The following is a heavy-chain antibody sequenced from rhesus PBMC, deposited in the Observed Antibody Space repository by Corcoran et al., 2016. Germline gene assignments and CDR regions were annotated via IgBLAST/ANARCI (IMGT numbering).Heavy chain of an antibody. CDR2: ISGSSGST. CDR1: GGSIRSSTG. Sequence: QVQLQESGPGLVKPSETLSLTCAVSGGSIRSSTGWSWIRQPPGKGLGWIGYISGSSGSTYYNPSLKSRVTISKDTSKNQFSLKLSSVTAADTAVYYCARGVYSGSYHFDYWGQGVLVTVSS. CDR3: ARGVYSGSYHFDY. V-gene: IGHV4S19*01. D-gene: IGHD3-16*01. J-gene: IGHJ4*01.